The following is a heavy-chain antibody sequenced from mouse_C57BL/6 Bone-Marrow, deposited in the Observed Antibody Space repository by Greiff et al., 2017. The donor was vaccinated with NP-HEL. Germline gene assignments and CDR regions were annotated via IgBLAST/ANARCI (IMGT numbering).Heavy chain of an antibody. CDR1: GFTFTDYY. Sequence: EVQGVESGGGLVQPGGSLSLSCAASGFTFTDYYMSWVRQPPGKALEWLGFIRNKANGYTTEYSASVKGRFTISRDNSQSNLYLQMNALRAEDSATYYCARFFPPPGLDYWGQGTTLTVSS. CDR3: ARFFPPPGLDY. V-gene: IGHV7-3*01. CDR2: IRNKANGYTT. J-gene: IGHJ2*01.